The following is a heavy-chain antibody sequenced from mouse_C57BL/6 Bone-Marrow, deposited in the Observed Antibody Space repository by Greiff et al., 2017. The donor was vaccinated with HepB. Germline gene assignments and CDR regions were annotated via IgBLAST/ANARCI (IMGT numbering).Heavy chain of an antibody. D-gene: IGHD2-4*01. CDR2: IHPNSGST. Sequence: VQLPQPGAELVKPGASVKLSCKASGYTFTSYWMHWVKQRPGQGLEWIGMIHPNSGSTNYNEKFKSKATLTVDKSSSTAYMQLSSLTSADSAVYYCTRRGIYDYALYYWGQGTTLTVSS. V-gene: IGHV1-64*01. CDR1: GYTFTSYW. CDR3: TRRGIYDYALYY. J-gene: IGHJ2*01.